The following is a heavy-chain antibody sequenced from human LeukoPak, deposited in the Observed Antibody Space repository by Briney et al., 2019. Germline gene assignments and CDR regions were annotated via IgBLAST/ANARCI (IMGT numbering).Heavy chain of an antibody. J-gene: IGHJ4*02. CDR3: AREGVTTGYFDY. V-gene: IGHV4-59*01. CDR1: GGSISTYY. D-gene: IGHD1-14*01. CDR2: IYFSGST. Sequence: SETLSLSCTVSGGSISTYYWTWIRQPPGKGLEWIGYIYFSGSTNYNPSLKSRVTISVDTSKNQFSLNLTSVTAADTAVYYCAREGVTTGYFDYWGQGTLVTVSS.